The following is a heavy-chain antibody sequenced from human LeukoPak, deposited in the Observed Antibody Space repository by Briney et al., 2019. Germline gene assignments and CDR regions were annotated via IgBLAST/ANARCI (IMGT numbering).Heavy chain of an antibody. CDR3: VKIWSSSGYEIF. D-gene: IGHD3-22*01. CDR2: ISGSGGTI. Sequence: PGGSLRLSCAASGFTFSTYAMSWVRQAPGKGLEWVSAISGSGGTIFYADSVKGRFTISRDNSKNTLYLQMNSLRAEDTAVYYCVKIWSSSGYEIFWGQGTLATVSS. J-gene: IGHJ4*02. CDR1: GFTFSTYA. V-gene: IGHV3-23*01.